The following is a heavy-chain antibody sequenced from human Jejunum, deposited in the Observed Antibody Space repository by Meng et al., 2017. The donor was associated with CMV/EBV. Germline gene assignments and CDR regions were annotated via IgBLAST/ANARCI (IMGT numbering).Heavy chain of an antibody. CDR1: S. Sequence: SWSWIRPSARKGLEWIGSISYSGSTNYNPSLKSRVTISMDTSENQFSLKVSSVTAGDTAVYYCAKDRDSWSGYYTIAWFDPWGQGTLVTVSS. CDR2: ISYSGST. J-gene: IGHJ5*02. V-gene: IGHV4-59*01. D-gene: IGHD3-3*01. CDR3: AKDRDSWSGYYTIAWFDP.